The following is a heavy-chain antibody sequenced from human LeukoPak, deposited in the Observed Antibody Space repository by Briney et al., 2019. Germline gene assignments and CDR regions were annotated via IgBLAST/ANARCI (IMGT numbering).Heavy chain of an antibody. CDR2: IWYDGSNK. V-gene: IGHV3-33*01. J-gene: IGHJ4*02. CDR1: GFTFSSYG. Sequence: GGSLRLSCAASGFTFSSYGKHWVRQAPGKGLEGVAVIWYDGSNKYYAHSVKGRFTISRDNSKNTLYLQMSSLRAEDTAVYYCAATKGDILTGYYDYWGQGTLVTVSS. D-gene: IGHD3-9*01. CDR3: AATKGDILTGYYDY.